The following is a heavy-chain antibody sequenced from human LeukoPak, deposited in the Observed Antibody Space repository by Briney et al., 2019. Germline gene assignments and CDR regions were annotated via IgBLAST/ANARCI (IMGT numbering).Heavy chain of an antibody. Sequence: GGSLRLSCAASGFTFSSQNMNWARQAPGKGLEWVAYISTSGDSTKYADSVEGRFTISRDNVENSLYLLMNSLRVDYTAVYYCVKNGWLDYWGEGIVVTVSS. CDR2: ISTSGDST. CDR3: VKNGWLDY. D-gene: IGHD6-19*01. J-gene: IGHJ4*02. CDR1: GFTFSSQN. V-gene: IGHV3-21*01.